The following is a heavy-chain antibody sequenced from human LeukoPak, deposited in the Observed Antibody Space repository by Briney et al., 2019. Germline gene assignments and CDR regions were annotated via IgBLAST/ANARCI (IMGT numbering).Heavy chain of an antibody. J-gene: IGHJ4*02. CDR1: GFTFDDYT. V-gene: IGHV3-43*01. CDR2: ISWDGGST. Sequence: GGSLRLSYAASGFTFDDYTMHWVRQAPGKGLESVSLISWDGGSTYYADSVKGRFTISRDNSKNSLYLQMNSLRTEDTALYYCAKESVGGTTGGFDYWGQGTLVTVSS. CDR3: AKESVGGTTGGFDY. D-gene: IGHD1-26*01.